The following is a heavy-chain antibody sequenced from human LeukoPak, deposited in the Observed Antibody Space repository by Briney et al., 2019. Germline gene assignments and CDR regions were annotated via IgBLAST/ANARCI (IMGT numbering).Heavy chain of an antibody. V-gene: IGHV1-2*02. CDR2: INPNSGGT. Sequence: ASVKVSCKASGYTFTGYYMRWVRQAPGQGLEWMGWINPNSGGTNYAQKFQGRVTMTRDTSISTAYMELSRLRSDDTAVYYCARSTVRELSFNAFDIWGQGTMVTVSS. CDR1: GYTFTGYY. D-gene: IGHD1-1*01. J-gene: IGHJ3*02. CDR3: ARSTVRELSFNAFDI.